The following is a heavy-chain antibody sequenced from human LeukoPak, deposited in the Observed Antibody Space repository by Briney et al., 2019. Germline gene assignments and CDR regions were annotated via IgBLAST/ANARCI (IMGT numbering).Heavy chain of an antibody. CDR2: IRYDGSNK. CDR3: ATDLGQWLDKGFDP. J-gene: IGHJ5*02. Sequence: GGSLRLSCAASGFTFSSYGMHWVRQAPGKGLEWVAFIRYDGSNKYYADSVKGRFTISRDNSKNTLYLQMNSLRAEDTAVYYCATDLGQWLDKGFDPWGQGTLVTVSS. CDR1: GFTFSSYG. V-gene: IGHV3-30*02. D-gene: IGHD6-19*01.